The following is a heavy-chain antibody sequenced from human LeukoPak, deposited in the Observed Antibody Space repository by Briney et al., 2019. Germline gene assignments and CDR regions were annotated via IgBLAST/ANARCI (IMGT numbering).Heavy chain of an antibody. Sequence: GSSVKVSCKASGGTFSSYAISWVRQAPGQGLEWMGGIIPIFGTANYAQKLQGRVTMTTDTSTSTAYMELRSLRSDDTAVYYCARGHTFRLLWFGELFLDDAFDIWGQGTMVTVSS. V-gene: IGHV1-69*05. CDR3: ARGHTFRLLWFGELFLDDAFDI. J-gene: IGHJ3*02. CDR2: IIPIFGTA. CDR1: GGTFSSYA. D-gene: IGHD3-10*01.